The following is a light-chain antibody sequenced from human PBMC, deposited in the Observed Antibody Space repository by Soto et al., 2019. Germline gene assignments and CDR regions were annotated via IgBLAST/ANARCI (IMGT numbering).Light chain of an antibody. CDR1: QSISSW. CDR3: QHYNSYPWA. J-gene: IGKJ1*01. V-gene: IGKV1-5*03. Sequence: DIQMTQSPSTLSASVGDRVTITCRASQSISSWLAWYQQKPGKAPKLLIYQASNLQSGVPSRFSGSGSGTEFTLTISSLQPDDFATYYCQHYNSYPWAFGQGTQVDIK. CDR2: QAS.